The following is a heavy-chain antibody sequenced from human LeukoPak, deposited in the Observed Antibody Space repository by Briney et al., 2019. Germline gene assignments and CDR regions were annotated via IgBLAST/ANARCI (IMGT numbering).Heavy chain of an antibody. CDR2: ISSSSSYT. Sequence: PGGSLRLSCAASGFTFSDYYMSWIRQAPGKGLEGVSYISSSSSYTNYADSVKGRFTISRDNAKNSLYLQMNSLRAEDTAVYYCARYSWPIDYWGQGTLVTVSS. V-gene: IGHV3-11*03. CDR1: GFTFSDYY. CDR3: ARYSWPIDY. D-gene: IGHD5-18*01. J-gene: IGHJ4*02.